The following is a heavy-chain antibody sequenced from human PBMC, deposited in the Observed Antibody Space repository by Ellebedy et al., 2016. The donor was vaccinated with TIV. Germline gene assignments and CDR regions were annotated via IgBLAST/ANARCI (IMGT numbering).Heavy chain of an antibody. CDR3: ASPIRVAIDQFDY. Sequence: SETLSLXXTVSGGSISSSSYWGWIRQPPGKGLEWIGSFYHSGSTYYNPSLKNRVTISVDTSKNQFSLKLSPVTAADTALYYCASPIRVAIDQFDYWGQGTLVTVSS. D-gene: IGHD5-12*01. CDR1: GGSISSSSY. V-gene: IGHV4-39*01. CDR2: FYHSGST. J-gene: IGHJ4*02.